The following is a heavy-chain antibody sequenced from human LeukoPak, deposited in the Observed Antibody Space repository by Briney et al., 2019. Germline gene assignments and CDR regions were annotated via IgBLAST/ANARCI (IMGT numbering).Heavy chain of an antibody. J-gene: IGHJ4*02. V-gene: IGHV7-4-1*02. Sequence: GASVKVSCKASGYTFTDYYVHWVRQAPGQGLEWMGWINTNTGNPTYAQGFTGRFVFSLDTSVSTAYLQISSLKAEDTAVYYCARDSAPAGPDFDYWGQGTLVTVSS. CDR2: INTNTGNP. CDR3: ARDSAPAGPDFDY. D-gene: IGHD6-13*01. CDR1: GYTFTDYY.